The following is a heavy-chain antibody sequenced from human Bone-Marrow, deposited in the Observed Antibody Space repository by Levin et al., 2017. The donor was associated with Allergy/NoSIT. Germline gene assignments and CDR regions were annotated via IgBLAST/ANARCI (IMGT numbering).Heavy chain of an antibody. D-gene: IGHD1-26*01. V-gene: IGHV3-15*07. CDR2: FQTKAECRIK. Sequence: PGESLKISCVASGLDFADAWMSWVRQSPGKGLEWVGRFQTKAECRIKEYAAPVKGRVSVSRDDSKHMLYLQMISLRVEDTAIYYCATARGGGSSFDFWGQGAVVTVSS. CDR1: GLDFADAW. J-gene: IGHJ4*02. CDR3: ATARGGGSSFDF.